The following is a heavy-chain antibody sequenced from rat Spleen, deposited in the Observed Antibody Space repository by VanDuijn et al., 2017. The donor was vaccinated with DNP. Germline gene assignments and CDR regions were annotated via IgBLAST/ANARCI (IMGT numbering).Heavy chain of an antibody. J-gene: IGHJ3*01. Sequence: EVQLVESGGGLVQPGRSLKLSCAASGFTFSAYYMAWVRQAPAKGLEWVAYISPSGCSTDYRDSVKGRFSVSRENAKSSLYLQMDRLRSEDTATYYCESLNYGRSNWFAYWGQGILVTVSS. V-gene: IGHV5-27*01. D-gene: IGHD1-3*01. CDR2: ISPSGCST. CDR3: ESLNYGRSNWFAY. CDR1: GFTFSAYY.